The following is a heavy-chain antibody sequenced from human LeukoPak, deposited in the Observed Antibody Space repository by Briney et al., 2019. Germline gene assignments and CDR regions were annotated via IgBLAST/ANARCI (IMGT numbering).Heavy chain of an antibody. V-gene: IGHV3-15*01. CDR2: IKTKSDGGTT. Sequence: GGSLRLSCTASGFTFSNAWMSWVRQAPGKGLEWVGRIKTKSDGGTTDFAAPVKGRFTISRDDSEKMLYLQMNSLKTEDTAVYYCTTVPYDTLPGYYNEYFDYWGQGTLVTVSS. CDR3: TTVPYDTLPGYYNEYFDY. CDR1: GFTFSNAW. J-gene: IGHJ4*02. D-gene: IGHD3-9*01.